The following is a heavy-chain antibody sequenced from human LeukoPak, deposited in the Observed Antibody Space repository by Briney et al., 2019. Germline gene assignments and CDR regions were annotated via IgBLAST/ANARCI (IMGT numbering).Heavy chain of an antibody. CDR3: ASGELDSLYYFDY. CDR1: GFTFSNYW. D-gene: IGHD1-1*01. V-gene: IGHV3-74*01. J-gene: IGHJ4*02. Sequence: PGGSLRLSCAASGFTFSNYWMHWVRQAPGKGLVWVSRIHTDGISTTYADSVKGRFTISRDNAKNTLYLQMNSLRAEDTAVYYCASGELDSLYYFDYWGQGTLVTDSS. CDR2: IHTDGIST.